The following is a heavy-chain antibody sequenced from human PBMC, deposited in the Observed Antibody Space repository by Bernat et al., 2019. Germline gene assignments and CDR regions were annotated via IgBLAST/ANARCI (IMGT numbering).Heavy chain of an antibody. CDR1: GFSLTTNGVG. D-gene: IGHD5-18*01. Sequence: QITLKESGPTLVKPTQTLTLTCSFSGFSLTTNGVGVGWIRQPPGKALECLALIYWDDDKRYSPSLKSRLTITKDTSKNQVVLTMTNMDPVDTATYFCAHRQRRMQLWDCGEFDYWGQGTLVTVSS. CDR2: IYWDDDK. J-gene: IGHJ4*02. V-gene: IGHV2-5*02. CDR3: AHRQRRMQLWDCGEFDY.